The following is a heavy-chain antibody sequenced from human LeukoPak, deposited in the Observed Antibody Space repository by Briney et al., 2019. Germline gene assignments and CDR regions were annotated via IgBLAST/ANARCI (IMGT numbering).Heavy chain of an antibody. D-gene: IGHD5-12*01. V-gene: IGHV1-69*05. J-gene: IGHJ6*03. CDR2: FILIFGAA. Sequence: SVEVSCKASGGTFSSYAIGWVRLAPGPGLGWVGGFILIFGAANYAQTFQGRVTITTDESTSTAYMELSSLKSEYTAVYYCPRSRGDRGQSGYDYVGYYYYYMDVGGKGTTVTVSS. CDR1: GGTFSSYA. CDR3: PRSRGDRGQSGYDYVGYYYYYMDV.